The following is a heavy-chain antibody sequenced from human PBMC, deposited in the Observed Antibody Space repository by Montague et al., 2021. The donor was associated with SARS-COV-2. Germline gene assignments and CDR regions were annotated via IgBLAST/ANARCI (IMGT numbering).Heavy chain of an antibody. Sequence: SETLSLTCTVSGGSISSSSYYWGWIRQPPGKGLEWIGSIYYSGSTYYNPSLKSRVTISVDTSKNQFSLKLSSVTAADTAVYYCARYYGDYGSGYYYGMDVWGQGTTVTVSS. CDR2: IYYSGST. D-gene: IGHD4-17*01. V-gene: IGHV4-39*07. CDR1: GGSISSSSYY. J-gene: IGHJ6*02. CDR3: ARYYGDYGSGYYYGMDV.